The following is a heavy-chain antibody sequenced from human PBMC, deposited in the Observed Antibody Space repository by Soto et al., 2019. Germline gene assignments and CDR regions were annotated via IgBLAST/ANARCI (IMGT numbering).Heavy chain of an antibody. V-gene: IGHV3-33*01. Sequence: QVQLVESGGGVVQPGRSLRLSCAASGFTFSSYGMHWVRQAPGKGLEWVAVIWYDGSNKYYADSVKGRFTISRDNSKNTLYLQMNSLRAEDTAVYYCARDKDAFDIWGQGTMVTVSS. CDR3: ARDKDAFDI. CDR1: GFTFSSYG. J-gene: IGHJ3*02. CDR2: IWYDGSNK.